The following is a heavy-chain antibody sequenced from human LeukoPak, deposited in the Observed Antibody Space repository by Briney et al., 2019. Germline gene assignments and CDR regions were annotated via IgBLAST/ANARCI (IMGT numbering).Heavy chain of an antibody. CDR1: GYTFTGYY. D-gene: IGHD4-23*01. Sequence: ASVKVSCKASGYTFTGYYMHWVRQAPGQGLEWMGIINPSGGSTSYAQKFQGRVTTTRDTSTSTVYMELSSLRSEDTAVYYCARDGNYGGSYYYYYMDVWGKGTTVTVSS. J-gene: IGHJ6*03. CDR3: ARDGNYGGSYYYYYMDV. CDR2: INPSGGST. V-gene: IGHV1-46*01.